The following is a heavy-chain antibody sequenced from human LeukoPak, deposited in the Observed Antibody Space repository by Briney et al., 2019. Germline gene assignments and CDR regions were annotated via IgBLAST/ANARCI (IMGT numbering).Heavy chain of an antibody. Sequence: LSLTCAVYGGSASGYYWSWIRQPPGKGLEWVAFLHSNGNNKYYADVVKGRFAISRDNSKNTLHLQMNSLRPEDTAVHYCARSFSAREYFEHWGQGTLVTVSS. CDR2: LHSNGNNK. V-gene: IGHV3-30*09. CDR3: ARSFSAREYFEH. CDR1: GGSASGYY. J-gene: IGHJ1*01. D-gene: IGHD6-6*01.